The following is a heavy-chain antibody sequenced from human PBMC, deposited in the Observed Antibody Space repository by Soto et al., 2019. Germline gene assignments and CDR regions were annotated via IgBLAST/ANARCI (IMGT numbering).Heavy chain of an antibody. CDR3: ARDHYGPGWFDP. CDR1: GFTFSDYY. D-gene: IGHD3-10*01. Sequence: PGGSLRLSCAASGFTFSDYYMSWIRQAPGKGLEWVSYISSSSSYTNYADSVKGRFTISRDNAKNSLYLQMNSLRAEDTAVYYCARDHYGPGWFDPWGQGTLVTVPQ. J-gene: IGHJ5*02. CDR2: ISSSSSYT. V-gene: IGHV3-11*05.